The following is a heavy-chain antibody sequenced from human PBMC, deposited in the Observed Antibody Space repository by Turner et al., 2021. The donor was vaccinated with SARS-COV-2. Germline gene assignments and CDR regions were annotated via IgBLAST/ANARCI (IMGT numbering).Heavy chain of an antibody. D-gene: IGHD4-17*01. Sequence: EVQLVESGGGLVKPGGSLRLSCAASGFTFNSYSMNWVRQAPGKGLEWVSFISSSSSYIYYADSVKGRFTISRDNAKNSLYLQMNSLRAEDTAVYYCAGGLGSKTTVVTPFGYWGQGTLVTVSS. CDR2: ISSSSSYI. CDR1: GFTFNSYS. V-gene: IGHV3-21*01. CDR3: AGGLGSKTTVVTPFGY. J-gene: IGHJ4*02.